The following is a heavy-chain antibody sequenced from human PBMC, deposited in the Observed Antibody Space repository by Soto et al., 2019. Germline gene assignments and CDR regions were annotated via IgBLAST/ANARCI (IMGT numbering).Heavy chain of an antibody. J-gene: IGHJ4*02. Sequence: QVQLVQSGAEVKKPGTSVKVSCKASGYTFTSYGISWVRQAPGQGLEWMGWISAYNGNTNYAQKLQGRVTITTDTSTSTAYMELRSRRADDTAVYYCARKDYYDSSGYRRDFDYWGQGTLVTVSS. CDR3: ARKDYYDSSGYRRDFDY. CDR2: ISAYNGNT. D-gene: IGHD3-22*01. CDR1: GYTFTSYG. V-gene: IGHV1-18*01.